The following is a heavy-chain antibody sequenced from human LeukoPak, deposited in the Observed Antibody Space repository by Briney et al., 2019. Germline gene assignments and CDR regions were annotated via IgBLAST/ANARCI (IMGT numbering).Heavy chain of an antibody. CDR1: GLTFSSFT. Sequence: NPGGSLTLSCAASGLTFSSFTMNWVRHSPGKGLECVSSSSGTSTYIHYADSVKGRFTISRDNAKNSLYLQMNSLRAEDTAVYYCARFDYADYLAFDYWGQGTLVTVSS. CDR2: SSGTSTYI. CDR3: ARFDYADYLAFDY. D-gene: IGHD4-17*01. V-gene: IGHV3-21*01. J-gene: IGHJ4*02.